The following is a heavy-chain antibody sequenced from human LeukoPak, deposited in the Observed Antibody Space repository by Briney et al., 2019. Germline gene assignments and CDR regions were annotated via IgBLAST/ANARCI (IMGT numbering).Heavy chain of an antibody. V-gene: IGHV3-30-3*01. D-gene: IGHD1-26*01. CDR2: ISYDGSNK. Sequence: GWSLRLSCAASGFTFSSYAMHWVRQAPGKGLEWVAVISYDGSNKYYADSVKGRFTISRDNSKNTLYLQMNSLRAEDTAVYYCARSNSGSYYYYYGMDVWGQGTTVTVSS. CDR1: GFTFSSYA. CDR3: ARSNSGSYYYYYGMDV. J-gene: IGHJ6*02.